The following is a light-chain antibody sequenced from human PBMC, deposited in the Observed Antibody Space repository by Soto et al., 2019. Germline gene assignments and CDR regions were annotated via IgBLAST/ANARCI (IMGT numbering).Light chain of an antibody. V-gene: IGLV1-51*01. CDR3: GAWDGTLSVV. J-gene: IGLJ2*01. CDR1: TSNIGNND. CDR2: DNN. Sequence: QSVVTQPPSVSAAPGQEVTISCSGSTSNIGNNDVSWYQQLPGTAPKLLIYDNNKRPSGIPDRFSGSKSGTSATLVIAGLQTGDEADYFCGAWDGTLSVVFGGGTKLNVL.